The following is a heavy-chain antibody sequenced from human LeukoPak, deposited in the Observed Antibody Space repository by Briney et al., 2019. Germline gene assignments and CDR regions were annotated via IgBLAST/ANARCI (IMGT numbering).Heavy chain of an antibody. V-gene: IGHV4-31*03. Sequence: TLSLTCTVSGGSISSGGYYWSWIRQHPGKGLEWIGYIFYSGSTYYNQSLKSRVTISLDTSKNQFSLKLNSVTAADTAVYYCARGLTTVTTDYWGQGTLVTVSS. CDR1: GGSISSGGYY. CDR2: IFYSGST. CDR3: ARGLTTVTTDY. D-gene: IGHD4-17*01. J-gene: IGHJ4*02.